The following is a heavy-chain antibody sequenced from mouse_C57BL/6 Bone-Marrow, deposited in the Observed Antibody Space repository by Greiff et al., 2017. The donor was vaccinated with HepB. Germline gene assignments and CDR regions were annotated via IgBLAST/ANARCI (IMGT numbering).Heavy chain of an antibody. D-gene: IGHD1-1*02. Sequence: VQLQQSGPELVKPGASVKISCKASGYAFSSSWMNWVKQRPGKGLEWIGRIYPGDGDTNYNGKFKGKATLTADKSSSTAYMQLSSLTSEDSAVYFGARGSYLYYAMDYWGQGTSVTVSS. J-gene: IGHJ4*01. CDR2: IYPGDGDT. CDR1: GYAFSSSW. CDR3: ARGSYLYYAMDY. V-gene: IGHV1-82*01.